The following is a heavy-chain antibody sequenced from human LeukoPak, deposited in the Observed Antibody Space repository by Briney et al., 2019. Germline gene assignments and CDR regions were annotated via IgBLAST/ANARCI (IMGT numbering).Heavy chain of an antibody. J-gene: IGHJ6*03. Sequence: ASVKVSCKASGGTFSSYAISWVRQAPGQGLEWMGGSNPIFGTANYAQKLQGRVTITTDESTSTAYMELSNLRSQDTAVYSCASFGGGSYYYYYYYMDVWGKGTTVTVSS. CDR2: SNPIFGTA. CDR1: GGTFSSYA. V-gene: IGHV1-69*05. D-gene: IGHD1-26*01. CDR3: ASFGGGSYYYYYYYMDV.